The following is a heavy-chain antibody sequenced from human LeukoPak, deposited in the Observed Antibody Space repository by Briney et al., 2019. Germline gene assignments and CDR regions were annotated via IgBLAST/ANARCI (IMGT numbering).Heavy chain of an antibody. D-gene: IGHD3-10*01. CDR1: GGSIRSYH. Sequence: SETLSLTCSVSGGSIRSYHWSWIRQPAGKGLGWMGRISNTGNTNYNPSLKSRVIMAVDTSKNQFSLKLNSVTAADTAVYYCAKSLAGSDAFDIWGQGTMVTVSS. J-gene: IGHJ3*02. V-gene: IGHV4-4*07. CDR3: AKSLAGSDAFDI. CDR2: ISNTGNT.